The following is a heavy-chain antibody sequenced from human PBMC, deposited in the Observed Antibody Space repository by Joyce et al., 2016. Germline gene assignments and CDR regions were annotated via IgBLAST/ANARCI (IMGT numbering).Heavy chain of an antibody. CDR3: ATRIPAAGTGWFDP. V-gene: IGHV4-61*01. CDR2: INYSGST. J-gene: IGHJ5*02. Sequence: QVQLQESGPGLVKPSETLSLTCTVSGGSVSSGSFYWSWIRQPPGKGLEWIGHINYSGSTIYDPSLKGGVNISVETSKNQFSLKLSSVTAADTAVYYCATRIPAAGTGWFDPWGQEPWSPSPQ. CDR1: GGSVSSGSFY. D-gene: IGHD6-13*01.